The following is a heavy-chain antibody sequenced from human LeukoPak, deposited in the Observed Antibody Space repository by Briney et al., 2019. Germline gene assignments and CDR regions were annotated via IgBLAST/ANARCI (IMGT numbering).Heavy chain of an antibody. CDR3: ARSRYCSSTGCLPGAFDI. CDR2: IYYSGST. D-gene: IGHD2-2*01. Sequence: SETLSPTCTVSGGSISSSSYYWGWIRQPPGKGLEWIGSIYYSGSTYYNPSLKSRVTISVDTSKNQFSLKLSSVTAADTAVYYCARSRYCSSTGCLPGAFDIWGQGTMVTVSS. CDR1: GGSISSSSYY. V-gene: IGHV4-39*01. J-gene: IGHJ3*02.